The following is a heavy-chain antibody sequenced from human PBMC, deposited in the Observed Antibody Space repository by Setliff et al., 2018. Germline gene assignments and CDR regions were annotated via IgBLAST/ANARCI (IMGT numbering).Heavy chain of an antibody. D-gene: IGHD3-10*01. CDR1: GGTLRDYA. Sequence: SVKVSCKASGGTLRDYAISWVRQAPGQGLEWMGGIIPMFGTNYAQKFQGRVTITADESTSTAYMELSSLGSEDTAVYYCAGGQPLVRKYYYYMDVWGKGTTVTVSS. CDR3: AGGQPLVRKYYYYMDV. V-gene: IGHV1-69*13. CDR2: IIPMFGT. J-gene: IGHJ6*03.